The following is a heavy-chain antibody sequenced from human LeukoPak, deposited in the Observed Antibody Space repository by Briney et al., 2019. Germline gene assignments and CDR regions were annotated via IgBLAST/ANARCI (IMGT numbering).Heavy chain of an antibody. CDR1: GYTFTSYG. J-gene: IGHJ5*02. CDR2: ISAYNGNT. Sequence: RASVKVSCKASGYTFTSYGIGWVRQAPGQGLEWMGWISAYNGNTNYAQKLQGRVTMTTDTSTSTAYMELRSLRSDDTAVYYCARDRGVLLWFGELLYQNWFDPWGQGTLVTVSS. CDR3: ARDRGVLLWFGELLYQNWFDP. D-gene: IGHD3-10*01. V-gene: IGHV1-18*01.